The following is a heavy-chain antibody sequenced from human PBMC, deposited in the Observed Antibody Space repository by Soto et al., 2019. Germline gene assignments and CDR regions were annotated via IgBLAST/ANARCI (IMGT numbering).Heavy chain of an antibody. CDR2: IYFTGTT. D-gene: IGHD3-22*01. J-gene: IGHJ4*01. V-gene: IGHV4-30-4*01. CDR3: ARLYWSYYASSGYLDQ. Sequence: SLSLTCTVSNGSISNGDYYWIWVRQSPGKGLESIGYIYFTGTTYYNPSLQSRLSISVDRSKNQMSLRLTSVTAADTAVYYCARLYWSYYASSGYLDQWGHGTLVTVSS. CDR1: NGSISNGDYY.